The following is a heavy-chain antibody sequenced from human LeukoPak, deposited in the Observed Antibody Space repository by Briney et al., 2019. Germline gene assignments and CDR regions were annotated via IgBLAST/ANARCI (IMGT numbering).Heavy chain of an antibody. CDR2: IYHSGST. Sequence: PSETLSLTCTVSGGSISSSSYYWGWIRQPPGKGLEWIGSIYHSGSTYYNPSLKSRVTISVDTSKNQFSLKLSSVTAADTAVYYCATGGDYYYYMDVWGKGTTVTISS. J-gene: IGHJ6*03. CDR3: ATGGDYYYYMDV. V-gene: IGHV4-39*07. CDR1: GGSISSSSYY.